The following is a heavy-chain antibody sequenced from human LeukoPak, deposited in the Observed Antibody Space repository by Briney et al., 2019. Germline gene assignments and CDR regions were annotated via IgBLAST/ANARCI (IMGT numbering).Heavy chain of an antibody. CDR3: ARDYSSTYYMDV. CDR2: IYYSGST. D-gene: IGHD2-2*01. V-gene: IGHV4-39*07. CDR1: GGSISSSTYY. J-gene: IGHJ6*03. Sequence: SETLSLTYTVSGGSISSSTYYWGWIRQPPGKGLEWIGSIYYSGSTYYNPSLKSRVTISVDTSKNQFSLKLSSVTAADTAVYYCARDYSSTYYMDVWGKGTTVTVSS.